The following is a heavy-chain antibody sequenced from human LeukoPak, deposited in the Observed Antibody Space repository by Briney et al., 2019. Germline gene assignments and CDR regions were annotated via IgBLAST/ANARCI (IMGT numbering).Heavy chain of an antibody. Sequence: SETLSLTCTVSGGSISNNNYYWAWIRQPPGKGLECIGSIYYSGSPYYNPSLKSRVTISVDTSKNQFSLRLSSVTAADTAVYYCATWRTAKTGFDYWGQGTLVTVSS. CDR1: GGSISNNNYY. V-gene: IGHV4-39*01. J-gene: IGHJ4*02. D-gene: IGHD1-1*01. CDR3: ATWRTAKTGFDY. CDR2: IYYSGSP.